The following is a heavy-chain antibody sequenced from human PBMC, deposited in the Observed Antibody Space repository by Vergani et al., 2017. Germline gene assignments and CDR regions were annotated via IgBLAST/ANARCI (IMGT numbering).Heavy chain of an antibody. Sequence: EVQLVESGGGLIHPGGSLRLSCEGSGFSFSGYWMHWVRQSPEKGLVWVSRIKSDGSITNYADSVKGRFTISRDNAKNTLYLEMNSLRGDDTAIYYCVRARCSGPRLMSNWFDSWGQGTLVTVSS. V-gene: IGHV3-74*01. CDR2: IKSDGSIT. D-gene: IGHD5-12*01. CDR3: VRARCSGPRLMSNWFDS. CDR1: GFSFSGYW. J-gene: IGHJ5*01.